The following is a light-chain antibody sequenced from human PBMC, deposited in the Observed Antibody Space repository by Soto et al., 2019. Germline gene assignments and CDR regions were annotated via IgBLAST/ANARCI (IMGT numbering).Light chain of an antibody. Sequence: EILMTQSPGTLSVSPGERATLSCGASQSVSINLAWYQQKPGQAPRLLIYDASTRATGIPARFSGSGSGTEFTLTISSLQSKDFAVYYCQQRSDWHPITFGQGTRLEIK. CDR3: QQRSDWHPIT. CDR2: DAS. CDR1: QSVSIN. J-gene: IGKJ5*01. V-gene: IGKV3D-15*01.